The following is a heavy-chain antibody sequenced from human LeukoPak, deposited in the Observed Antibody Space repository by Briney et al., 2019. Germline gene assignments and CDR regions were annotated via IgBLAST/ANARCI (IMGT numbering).Heavy chain of an antibody. Sequence: GGSLRLSCAASGFSFSDHYMNWVRQAPGKGLDWVARIRNKANSYITEYAASVRGRFTISRDDSKNSLYLQMTSLKTEDTAVYYCAKDRSGGFFDYWGQGALVTVSS. CDR3: AKDRSGGFFDY. V-gene: IGHV3-72*01. J-gene: IGHJ4*02. CDR2: IRNKANSYIT. D-gene: IGHD6-19*01. CDR1: GFSFSDHY.